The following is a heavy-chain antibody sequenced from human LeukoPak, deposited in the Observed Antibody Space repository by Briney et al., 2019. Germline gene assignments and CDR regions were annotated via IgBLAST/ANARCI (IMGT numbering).Heavy chain of an antibody. Sequence: GESLKISCKGSGYTFTSYWIGWVRQMPGKGLEWMGIIYPGDSDTRYSPSFQGQVTNSADKSISTAYLQWSSLKASDTAMYYCARPGYYDSSSYYYVLDYWGQGTLVTVSS. CDR3: ARPGYYDSSSYYYVLDY. CDR1: GYTFTSYW. CDR2: IYPGDSDT. D-gene: IGHD3-22*01. J-gene: IGHJ4*02. V-gene: IGHV5-51*01.